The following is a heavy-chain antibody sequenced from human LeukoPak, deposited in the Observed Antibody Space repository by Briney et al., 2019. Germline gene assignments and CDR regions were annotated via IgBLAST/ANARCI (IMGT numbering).Heavy chain of an antibody. D-gene: IGHD2-15*01. CDR1: GGSMSSYY. V-gene: IGHV4-59*01. Sequence: SETLSLTCTVSGGSMSSYYWSWIRQPPGKGLEWIGYIYYSGSTNYNPSLKSRVTISVDTSKNQFSLKLSSVTAADTAVYYCARVAALGAFDIWGQGTMVTVSS. CDR3: ARVAALGAFDI. J-gene: IGHJ3*02. CDR2: IYYSGST.